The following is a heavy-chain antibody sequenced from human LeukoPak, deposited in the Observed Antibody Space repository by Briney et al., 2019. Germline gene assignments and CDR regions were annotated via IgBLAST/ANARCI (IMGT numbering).Heavy chain of an antibody. CDR3: ARGSPYCSGGSCKITHFDY. Sequence: PSETLSLTCAVYGGSFSGYYWSWIRQPPGKGLEWIGEINHSESTNYNPSLKSRVTISVDTSKNQFSLKLSSVTAADTAVYYCARGSPYCSGGSCKITHFDYWGQGTLVTVSS. CDR2: INHSEST. D-gene: IGHD2-15*01. V-gene: IGHV4-34*01. CDR1: GGSFSGYY. J-gene: IGHJ4*02.